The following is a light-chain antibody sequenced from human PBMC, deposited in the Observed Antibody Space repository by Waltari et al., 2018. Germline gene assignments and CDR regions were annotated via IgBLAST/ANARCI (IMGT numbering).Light chain of an antibody. V-gene: IGLV2-14*01. CDR2: EVS. J-gene: IGLJ1*01. Sequence: QSALTQPASVSGSPGHSITISCTGTSSDVGAYDYVSWYQQYPGKAPKLMIFEVSNRPSGASIRLSGSTSGNTASLTISGLLPEDEADYYCSSFTTSSTQVFGTGTKVTVL. CDR1: SSDVGAYDY. CDR3: SSFTTSSTQV.